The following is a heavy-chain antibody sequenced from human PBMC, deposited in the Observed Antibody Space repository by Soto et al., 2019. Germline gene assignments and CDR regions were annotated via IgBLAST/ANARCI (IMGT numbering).Heavy chain of an antibody. CDR1: GFTFSTYA. V-gene: IGHV3-30*18. J-gene: IGHJ4*02. Sequence: PGGSLRLSCAASGFTFSTYAMHWVRQAPGKGLEWVAAISYDGGNEYYLNSVKGRFTISRDNSKNTLYLQMNSLRTEDTAVYYCANPPSSGWSLPLDYWGQGTLVTVSS. D-gene: IGHD6-19*01. CDR2: ISYDGGNE. CDR3: ANPPSSGWSLPLDY.